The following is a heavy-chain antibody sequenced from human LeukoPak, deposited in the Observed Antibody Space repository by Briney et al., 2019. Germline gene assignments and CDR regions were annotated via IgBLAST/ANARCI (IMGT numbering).Heavy chain of an antibody. CDR3: AKDGTTSHGRYCSSNSCYYFDH. Sequence: PGGSLRLSCAASGFSFSSYGMSWVRQAPGKGLEWVSGISGSGGSTYYADSVKGRFTISRDNSKNTLDLQMNSLRAEDTAAYYCAKDGTTSHGRYCSSNSCYYFDHWGQGTLVTVSS. CDR2: ISGSGGST. D-gene: IGHD2-2*01. J-gene: IGHJ4*02. CDR1: GFSFSSYG. V-gene: IGHV3-23*01.